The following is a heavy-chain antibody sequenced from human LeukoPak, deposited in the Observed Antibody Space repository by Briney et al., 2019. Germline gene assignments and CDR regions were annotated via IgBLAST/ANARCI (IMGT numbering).Heavy chain of an antibody. CDR2: ISSDGNNK. D-gene: IGHD3-22*01. CDR1: GFTFSSYG. Sequence: GGSLRLSCAASGFTFSSYGTHWVRQAPGKGLEWVAVISSDGNNKNYVDSVKGRFTFSRDNSKNTLYLQMNSLRAEDTAVYYCAKGNDIGGYYYPHFDYWGQGTLVTVSS. CDR3: AKGNDIGGYYYPHFDY. V-gene: IGHV3-30*18. J-gene: IGHJ4*02.